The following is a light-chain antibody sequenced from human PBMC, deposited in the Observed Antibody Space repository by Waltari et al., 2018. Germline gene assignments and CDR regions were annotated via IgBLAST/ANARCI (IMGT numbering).Light chain of an antibody. CDR2: EVH. J-gene: IGLJ3*02. V-gene: IGLV2-23*02. CDR1: SDAVGGYNL. Sequence: QSALTQPASVSGSPGQSITISCTGTSDAVGGYNLVSWYQQSSGKAPKLIIYEVHKLPSGVSSRFSASRSGNTASLTISGLQSEDEANYYCCSYAGTTSWVFGGGTKVTVL. CDR3: CSYAGTTSWV.